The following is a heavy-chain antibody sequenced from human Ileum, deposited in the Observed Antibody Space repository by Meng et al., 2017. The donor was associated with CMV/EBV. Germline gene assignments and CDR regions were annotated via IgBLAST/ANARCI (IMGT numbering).Heavy chain of an antibody. CDR2: ISSSDGRT. Sequence: ETLSLTCAASTFTLNNYGMNWVRQAPGKGLEWVSGISSSDGRTYYADSVRGHFTISRDNSKNTLFLQMNSLRVEDTAVYYCANSGLRAWGQGTLVTVSS. CDR3: ANSGLRA. CDR1: TFTLNNYG. V-gene: IGHV3-23*01. D-gene: IGHD4-17*01. J-gene: IGHJ4*02.